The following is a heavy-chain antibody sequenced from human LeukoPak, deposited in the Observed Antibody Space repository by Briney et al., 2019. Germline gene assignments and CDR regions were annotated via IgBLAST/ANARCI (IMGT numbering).Heavy chain of an antibody. J-gene: IGHJ4*02. V-gene: IGHV3-13*01. CDR2: IGIRGDT. D-gene: IGHD6-19*01. CDR1: GFTFIDYD. CDR3: ARGGIQVSGIDEFDY. Sequence: GGSLRLSCAASGFTFIDYDMHWVRQAIGKGLEWVSAIGIRGDTHYSGSVKRRFTISRENAESSLYLQMNSLRAEDTAVYYCARGGIQVSGIDEFDYWGQGTLVTVSS.